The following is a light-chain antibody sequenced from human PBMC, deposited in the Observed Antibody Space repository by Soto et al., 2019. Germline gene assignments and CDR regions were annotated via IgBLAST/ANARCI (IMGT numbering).Light chain of an antibody. CDR2: GAS. J-gene: IGKJ1*01. Sequence: DIPMTQSPSSLSASVGDRVTITCRASQSMSTYLNWYQQKPGKAANVLIYGASNLQSGSQSRFSGSGSGTDFSHTIINLLPEDCASYYCQQSYSTPWTCGQGTEAEIK. CDR3: QQSYSTPWT. V-gene: IGKV1-39*01. CDR1: QSMSTY.